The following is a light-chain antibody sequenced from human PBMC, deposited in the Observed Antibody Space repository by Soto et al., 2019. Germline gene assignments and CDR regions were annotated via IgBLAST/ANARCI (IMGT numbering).Light chain of an antibody. CDR2: DAS. CDR3: QQRSNWPLT. CDR1: QSVSSY. V-gene: IGKV3-11*01. Sequence: EIVFTQSPATLSLSPGERATLSCRASQSVSSYLAWYQQKPGQAPRLLIYDASNRATGIPPRFSGSGSGTDFTLTISSLEPEDFAVYYCQQRSNWPLTFGGGTKVEIK. J-gene: IGKJ4*01.